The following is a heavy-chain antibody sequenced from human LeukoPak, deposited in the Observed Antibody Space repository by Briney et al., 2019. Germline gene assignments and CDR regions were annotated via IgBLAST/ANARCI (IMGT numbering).Heavy chain of an antibody. CDR1: GFTFSNAW. D-gene: IGHD3-3*01. Sequence: PGGSLRLSCAASGFTFSNAWMSWVRQAPGKGLEWVAGIGGSGGGTYYGDSVKGRFTVSRDNSKNTLFLHMNNLSAEDTAVYFCAKDQEPRFLQTTFDYWGQGTLVTVSS. CDR3: AKDQEPRFLQTTFDY. CDR2: IGGSGGGT. J-gene: IGHJ4*02. V-gene: IGHV3-23*01.